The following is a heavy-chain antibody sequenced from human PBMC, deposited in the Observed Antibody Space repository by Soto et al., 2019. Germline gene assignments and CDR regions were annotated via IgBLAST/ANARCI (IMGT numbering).Heavy chain of an antibody. CDR3: ATDLIPNWFDP. V-gene: IGHV1-18*01. Sequence: GASVKVSCKASGYTFTSYGISWVRQAPGQGLEWMGWISAYNGNTNYAQKLQGRVTMTTDTSTSTAYMELRSLRSEDTAVYYCATDLIPNWFDPWGQGTLVTVSS. J-gene: IGHJ5*02. CDR2: ISAYNGNT. CDR1: GYTFTSYG. D-gene: IGHD2-2*02.